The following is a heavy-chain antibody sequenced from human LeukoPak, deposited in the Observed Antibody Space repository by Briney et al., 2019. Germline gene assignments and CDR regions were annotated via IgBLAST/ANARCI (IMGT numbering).Heavy chain of an antibody. CDR2: INHSGST. Sequence: PSGTLSLTCAVSGGSFSGYYWSWIRQPPGKGLEWIGEINHSGSTNYNPSLKSRVTISVDTSKNQFSLKLSSVTAADTAVYYCARLRDYVWGSYRRNNWFDPWGQGTLVTVSS. D-gene: IGHD3-16*02. V-gene: IGHV4-34*01. J-gene: IGHJ5*02. CDR1: GGSFSGYY. CDR3: ARLRDYVWGSYRRNNWFDP.